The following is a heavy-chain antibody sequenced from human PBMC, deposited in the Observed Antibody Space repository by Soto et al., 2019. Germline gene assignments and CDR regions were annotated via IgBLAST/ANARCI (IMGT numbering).Heavy chain of an antibody. CDR3: ATHSPAFDY. CDR2: ITTDKGKT. V-gene: IGHV1-18*01. D-gene: IGHD2-21*01. J-gene: IGHJ4*02. CDR1: GYTFTSYG. Sequence: QVQLVQSGPEVKKPGASVKVSCKTSGYTFTSYGISWVRQAPGQGLEWVGWITTDKGKTTYAQKFQGRVTMTTDTSTSTAYMELRSLRSDDTAVYYCATHSPAFDYWGQGTLVTVSS.